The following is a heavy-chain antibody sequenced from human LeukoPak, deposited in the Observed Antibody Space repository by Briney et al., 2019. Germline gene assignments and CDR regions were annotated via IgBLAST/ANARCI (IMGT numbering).Heavy chain of an antibody. J-gene: IGHJ4*02. Sequence: ASVKVSCKASGYTLTDHYMHWVRQAPGQGLEWMGWINPNSGGTSYAQKFQGRVTMTRDTSISTAYMELSRLTPDDTAVYYCARDAIVRDYSNSDYWGQGTLVTVSS. V-gene: IGHV1-2*02. D-gene: IGHD4-11*01. CDR2: INPNSGGT. CDR3: ARDAIVRDYSNSDY. CDR1: GYTLTDHY.